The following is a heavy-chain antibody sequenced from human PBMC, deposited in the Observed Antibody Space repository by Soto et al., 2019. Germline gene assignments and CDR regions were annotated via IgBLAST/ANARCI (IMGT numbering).Heavy chain of an antibody. CDR1: GFTFSSHA. V-gene: IGHV3-30-3*01. CDR3: ARDTGLFPRRTFDY. CDR2: ISYDGSNK. D-gene: IGHD3-22*01. J-gene: IGHJ4*02. Sequence: GGSLRLSCAASGFTFSSHAMHWVRQAPGKGLEWVAVISYDGSNKYYAGSVKGRFTISRDNSKNTLYLQMNSLRAEDTAVYYCARDTGLFPRRTFDYWGQGTLVTVSS.